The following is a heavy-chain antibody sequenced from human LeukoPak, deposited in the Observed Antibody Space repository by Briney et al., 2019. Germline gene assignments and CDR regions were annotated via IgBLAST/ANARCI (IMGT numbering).Heavy chain of an antibody. V-gene: IGHV4-4*07. CDR2: IYTNVIT. J-gene: IGHJ4*02. CDR1: GGSISTYY. Sequence: KTSETLSLTCTVSGGSISTYYWNWIRQPAGKGLEWIGRIYTNVITNYNPSLKSRVTMSVDTSKNQFSLMLSSVTAADTAVYYCARGRSLYFDYWGQGTLVTVSS. CDR3: ARGRSLYFDY.